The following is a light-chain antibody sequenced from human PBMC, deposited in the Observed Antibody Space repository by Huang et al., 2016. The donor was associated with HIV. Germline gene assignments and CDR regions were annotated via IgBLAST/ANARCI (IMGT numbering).Light chain of an antibody. CDR2: KAS. CDR1: QSISSW. Sequence: DIQMTQSPSTLSASVGDRVTITCRASQSISSWLAWYQQKPGKAPTLLIYKASSLESGVPSRFSGSGSGTEFTLTISSLQPDDFATYYCQHYNSYSPVYTFGQGTKLEIK. CDR3: QHYNSYSPVYT. J-gene: IGKJ2*01. V-gene: IGKV1-5*03.